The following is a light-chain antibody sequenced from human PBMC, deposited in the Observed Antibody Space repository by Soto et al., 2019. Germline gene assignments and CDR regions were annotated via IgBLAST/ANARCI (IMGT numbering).Light chain of an antibody. CDR2: AAS. CDR3: QQLNSYPFIT. CDR1: QGISSY. J-gene: IGKJ5*01. V-gene: IGKV1-9*01. Sequence: DIQLTQSPSFLSASVGDRVTITCRASQGISSYLAWYQQKPGKAPKLLIYAASTLQSGVPSRFSGSGSGTEFTLTIRSLQPEDFATYYCQQLNSYPFITFGQGTRLEIK.